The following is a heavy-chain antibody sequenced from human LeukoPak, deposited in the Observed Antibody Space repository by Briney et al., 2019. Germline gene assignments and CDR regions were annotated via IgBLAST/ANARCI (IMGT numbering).Heavy chain of an antibody. CDR3: AISPTHGSGSYYKGNYFDY. CDR2: ISGSGGST. J-gene: IGHJ4*01. Sequence: QSGGSLRLSCAASGFTFSSYAMSWVRQASGKGLEWVSAISGSGGSTYYADSVKGRFTISRDNSKNTLYLQMNSLRAEDTAVYYCAISPTHGSGSYYKGNYFDYWGQGTLVTVSS. V-gene: IGHV3-23*01. CDR1: GFTFSSYA. D-gene: IGHD3-10*01.